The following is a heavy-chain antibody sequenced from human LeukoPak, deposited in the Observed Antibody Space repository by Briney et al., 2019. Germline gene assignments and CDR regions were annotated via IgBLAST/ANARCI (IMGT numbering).Heavy chain of an antibody. Sequence: SETLSLTCTVSGGSISSYYCSWIRQSPGKGLEWIGYIYYSGSTNYNPSLKSRVTISVDTSKNQFSLKLSSVTAADTAVYYCAKDYSSGWDHFDYWGQGTLVTVSS. CDR1: GGSISSYY. CDR3: AKDYSSGWDHFDY. D-gene: IGHD6-19*01. J-gene: IGHJ4*02. CDR2: IYYSGST. V-gene: IGHV4-59*12.